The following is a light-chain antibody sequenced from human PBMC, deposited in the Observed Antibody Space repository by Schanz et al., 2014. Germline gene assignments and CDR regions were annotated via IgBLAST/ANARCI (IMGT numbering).Light chain of an antibody. CDR1: SANIGAGYD. J-gene: IGLJ2*01. Sequence: QSVLTQPPSVSGAPGQRVTISCTGSSANIGAGYDVHWYQQRPGTAPKLLIYGISNRPSGVPDRFSGSKSGTSASLAITGLQAEDEADYYCQSYDSSLSGFVVFGGGTKLTVL. CDR3: QSYDSSLSGFVV. CDR2: GIS. V-gene: IGLV1-40*01.